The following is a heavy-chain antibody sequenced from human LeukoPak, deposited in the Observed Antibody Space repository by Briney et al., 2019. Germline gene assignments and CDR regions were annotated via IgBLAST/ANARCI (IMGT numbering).Heavy chain of an antibody. J-gene: IGHJ4*02. V-gene: IGHV1-2*02. CDR2: INPNSGGT. CDR1: GYTFTDYY. Sequence: ASVKVSCKASGYTFTDYYLHWVRQAPGQGLEWMGWINPNSGGTTYAQKFQARVTMTRDASISTAYMELSRLTSDDTAEYYCARDQGLPEIILVPAYWGQGTLVTVSS. D-gene: IGHD1-14*01. CDR3: ARDQGLPEIILVPAY.